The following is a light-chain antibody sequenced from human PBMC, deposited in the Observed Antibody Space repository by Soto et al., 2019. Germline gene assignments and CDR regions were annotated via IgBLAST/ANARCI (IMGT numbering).Light chain of an antibody. CDR3: SSYTSSSTRV. CDR2: EVS. V-gene: IGLV2-14*03. Sequence: QSVLTQPASVSGSPGESITISCTGTSSDVGAYDYVSWYQQHPDKAAKLIIYEVSHRPSGVSNRFSGSKSVNTATLTISGLQAEDEADYYCSSYTSSSTRVFGTGTKVTVL. J-gene: IGLJ1*01. CDR1: SSDVGAYDY.